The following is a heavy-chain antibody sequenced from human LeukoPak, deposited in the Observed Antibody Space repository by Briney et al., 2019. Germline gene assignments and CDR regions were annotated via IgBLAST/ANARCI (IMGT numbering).Heavy chain of an antibody. CDR2: VFYSGST. J-gene: IGHJ4*02. CDR1: GGSISSSSYY. D-gene: IGHD6-13*01. CDR3: ARLAD. V-gene: IGHV4-39*02. Sequence: SETLSLTCSVSGGSISSSSYYWDWIRQPPGKGLEWIGSVFYSGSTYYNPSLKSRVTISLDTSKNHFSLKLSSVTAADTAVYYCARLADWGQGTLVTVSS.